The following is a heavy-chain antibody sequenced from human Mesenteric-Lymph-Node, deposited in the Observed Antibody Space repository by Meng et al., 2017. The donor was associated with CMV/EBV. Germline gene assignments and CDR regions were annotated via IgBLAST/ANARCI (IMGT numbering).Heavy chain of an antibody. V-gene: IGHV3-23*01. CDR2: ISSGGDDT. J-gene: IGHJ6*02. CDR1: GFTFSSYG. CDR3: TTYYDMDV. Sequence: GGSLRLSCLASGFTFSSYGMTWVRQAPGKGLEWVSSISSGGDDTYYTDSVKGRFTISRNNSKNTLYLQMNSLRAEDTALYYCTTYYDMDVWGRGTTVTVSS. D-gene: IGHD3-16*01.